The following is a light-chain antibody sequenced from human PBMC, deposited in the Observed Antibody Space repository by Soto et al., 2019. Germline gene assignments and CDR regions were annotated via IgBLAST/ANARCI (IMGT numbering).Light chain of an antibody. V-gene: IGKV3-20*01. CDR2: GAS. Sequence: IVLTQSQGTLSLSPGERDTLSCSPSQSVSNNYLAWYQQKPGQAPRLLIYGASNRATGIPVRFSGSGSGTDFTLTISRLEPEDFAVYYCQPYGSTLSWTFGQGTKVDI. J-gene: IGKJ1*01. CDR1: QSVSNNY. CDR3: QPYGSTLSWT.